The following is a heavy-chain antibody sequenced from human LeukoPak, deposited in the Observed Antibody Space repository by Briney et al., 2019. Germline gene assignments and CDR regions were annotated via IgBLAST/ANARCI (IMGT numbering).Heavy chain of an antibody. V-gene: IGHV1-69*04. Sequence: ASVKVSCKASGGTFSSYAISWVRQAPGQGLEWMGRIIPILGIANYAQKFQGRVTITADKSTSTAYMELSSLRSEDTAVYYCARDRGRSSSPGLGFDPWGQGTLVTVSS. CDR2: IIPILGIA. D-gene: IGHD6-6*01. CDR1: GGTFSSYA. CDR3: ARDRGRSSSPGLGFDP. J-gene: IGHJ5*02.